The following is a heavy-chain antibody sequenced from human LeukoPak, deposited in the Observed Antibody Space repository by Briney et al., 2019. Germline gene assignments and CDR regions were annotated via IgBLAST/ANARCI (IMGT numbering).Heavy chain of an antibody. Sequence: PGGSLRLSCAASGFDLSSYWMHWVRQSPGKGLVWISTFDAEDSITRYADSVKGRFTISRDNAKNTLYLQMNSLRVEDTAVYYCARDIAHCGSGICYNIRFDSWGQGTLVTVSS. D-gene: IGHD2-15*01. CDR3: ARDIAHCGSGICYNIRFDS. CDR2: FDAEDSIT. J-gene: IGHJ5*01. V-gene: IGHV3-74*01. CDR1: GFDLSSYW.